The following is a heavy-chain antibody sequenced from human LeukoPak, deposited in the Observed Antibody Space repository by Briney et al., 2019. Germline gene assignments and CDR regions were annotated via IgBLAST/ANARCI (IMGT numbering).Heavy chain of an antibody. CDR3: ARVDGSGSYYKGAFDY. V-gene: IGHV3-48*02. J-gene: IGHJ4*02. CDR1: GFTFSNDW. CDR2: ISSSSSTI. Sequence: GGSLRLSCAASGFTFSNDWMCWVRQAPGKGLEWVSYISSSSSTIYYADSVKGRFTISRDNAKNSLYLQMNSLRDEDTAVYYCARVDGSGSYYKGAFDYWGQGTLVTVSS. D-gene: IGHD3-10*01.